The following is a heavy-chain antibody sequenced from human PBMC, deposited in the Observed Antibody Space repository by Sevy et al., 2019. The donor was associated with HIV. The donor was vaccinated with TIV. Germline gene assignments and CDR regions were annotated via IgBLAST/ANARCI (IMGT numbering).Heavy chain of an antibody. CDR2: IKSKTDGGTG. Sequence: GGSLRLSCAASRFTFTNTWMSWVRQAPGKGLEWVGRIKSKTDGGTGYYAAPVKGRFSISRDDSKNTLYLQMNCLKTEDTAVYYCTTGDPYNRYGYMRPYFFDYWGQGTLVTVSS. J-gene: IGHJ4*02. V-gene: IGHV3-15*01. CDR3: TTGDPYNRYGYMRPYFFDY. CDR1: RFTFTNTW. D-gene: IGHD5-18*01.